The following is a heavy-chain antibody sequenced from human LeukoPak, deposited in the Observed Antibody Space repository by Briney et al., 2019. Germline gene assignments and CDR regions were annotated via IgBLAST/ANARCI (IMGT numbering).Heavy chain of an antibody. D-gene: IGHD6-6*01. CDR2: IYTSGST. V-gene: IGHV4-61*02. CDR3: ARGGGSSPSY. CDR1: GGSISSGSYY. J-gene: IGHJ4*02. Sequence: PSETLSLTCTVSGGSISSGSYYWSWIRQPAGKGLEWIGRIYTSGSTNYNPSLKSRVTISVDTSKNQFSLNLNSVTTADTAVYYCARGGGSSPSYWGQGTLVTVSS.